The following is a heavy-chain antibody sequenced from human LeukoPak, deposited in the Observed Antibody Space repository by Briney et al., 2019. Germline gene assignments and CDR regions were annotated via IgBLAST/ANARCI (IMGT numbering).Heavy chain of an antibody. D-gene: IGHD5-18*01. V-gene: IGHV1-2*02. CDR2: INPNSGGT. J-gene: IGHJ4*02. Sequence: ASVKVSCKASGYTFTGYYMHWVRQAPGQGLEWMGWINPNSGGTNYAQKFQGRVTMTRDTSISTAYMELSRLRSDDTAVYYCARAVDTAMVIGFDYWSQGTLVTVSS. CDR1: GYTFTGYY. CDR3: ARAVDTAMVIGFDY.